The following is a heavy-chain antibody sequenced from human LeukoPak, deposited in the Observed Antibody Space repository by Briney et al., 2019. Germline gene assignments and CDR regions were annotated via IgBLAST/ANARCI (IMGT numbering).Heavy chain of an antibody. D-gene: IGHD1/OR15-1a*01. CDR1: GGSISGYS. CDR3: ARGVNNWNIDVFDI. V-gene: IGHV4-59*01. CDR2: IYYSGDT. J-gene: IGHJ3*02. Sequence: SETLSLTCTVSGGSISGYSWSWIRQSPGGGLEWIGYIYYSGDTAYNPSLRSRVTMSVDTSKNQLSLQLSSMTTADTAVYYCARGVNNWNIDVFDIWGQGTMVTVSS.